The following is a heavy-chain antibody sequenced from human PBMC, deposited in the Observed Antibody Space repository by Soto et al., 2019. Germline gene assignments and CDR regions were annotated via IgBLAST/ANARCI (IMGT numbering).Heavy chain of an antibody. D-gene: IGHD3-3*01. V-gene: IGHV3-23*01. CDR1: GFTFSSYA. Sequence: GGSLRLSCAASGFTFSSYAMSWVRQAPGKGLEWVSAISSSGGSTYSADSVKGRFTISRDNSKNTLYLQMNSLRAEDTAVYYCAKCYYDFWSGKYFQHWDQGTLVTVSS. CDR3: AKCYYDFWSGKYFQH. J-gene: IGHJ1*01. CDR2: ISSSGGST.